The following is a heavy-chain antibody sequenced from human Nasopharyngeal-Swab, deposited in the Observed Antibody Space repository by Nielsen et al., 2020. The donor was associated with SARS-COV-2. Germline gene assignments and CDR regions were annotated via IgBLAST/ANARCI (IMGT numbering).Heavy chain of an antibody. Sequence: GESLKFSCAAAGFTFSSYAMHWVRQAPGKWMEWVAVISYDGSNKYYADSVKGRFTISRDNSKNTLYLQMNSLRAEDTAVYYCARVAGITMVRGVDYWGQGTLVTVSS. V-gene: IGHV3-30-3*01. D-gene: IGHD3-10*01. CDR2: ISYDGSNK. CDR1: GFTFSSYA. J-gene: IGHJ4*02. CDR3: ARVAGITMVRGVDY.